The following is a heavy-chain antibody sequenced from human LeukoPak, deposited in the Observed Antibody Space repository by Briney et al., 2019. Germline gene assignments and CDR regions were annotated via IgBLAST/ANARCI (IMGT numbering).Heavy chain of an antibody. CDR1: GFTFSSYW. CDR3: ARDGLIAVAGTEIDY. J-gene: IGHJ4*02. V-gene: IGHV3-74*01. D-gene: IGHD6-19*01. Sequence: GGSLRLSCVASGFTFSSYWMHWIRQDPRKGLVWVSRINGDGRNINYADSVRGRFTISRDNAKNTLYLQMNTLRVEDTAVYYCARDGLIAVAGTEIDYWGQGTLVTVSS. CDR2: INGDGRNI.